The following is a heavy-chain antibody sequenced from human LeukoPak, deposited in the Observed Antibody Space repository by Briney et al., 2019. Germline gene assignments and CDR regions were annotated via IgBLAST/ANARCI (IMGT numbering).Heavy chain of an antibody. CDR2: INYSGST. CDR1: GGSISSYY. D-gene: IGHD3-10*01. J-gene: IGHJ4*02. Sequence: SETLSLTCTVSGGSISSYYWSWIRQPPGKGLEWIGYINYSGSTNYNSSLKSRVTISVDTSKSQLSLKLSSVTAADTAVYYCARVVRYYYGSGSYYSYFDYWGQGTLVTVSS. CDR3: ARVVRYYYGSGSYYSYFDY. V-gene: IGHV4-59*01.